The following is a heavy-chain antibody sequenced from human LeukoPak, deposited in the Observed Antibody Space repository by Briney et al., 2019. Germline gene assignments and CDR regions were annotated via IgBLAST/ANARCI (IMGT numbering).Heavy chain of an antibody. D-gene: IGHD5-12*01. CDR3: ASYDSARDYFDY. J-gene: IGHJ4*02. V-gene: IGHV1-2*02. CDR1: GYTFTGYY. Sequence: ASVKASCKASGYTFTGYYMHWVRQAPGQGLEWMGWINPNSGGTNYAQKFQGRVTMTRDTSISTAYMELSRLRSDDTAVYYCASYDSARDYFDYWGQGTLVTVSS. CDR2: INPNSGGT.